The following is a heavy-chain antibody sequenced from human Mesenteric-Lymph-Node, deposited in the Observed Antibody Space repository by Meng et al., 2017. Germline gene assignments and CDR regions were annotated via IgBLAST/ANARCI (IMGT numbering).Heavy chain of an antibody. CDR3: ARVALRGPYDY. Sequence: SETLSLTCTVSGGSISSSSYYRGWIRQPPGKGLEWIGSIYYSGSTYYNPSLKSRVSISVDTSKNQFSLKLSSVTAADTAVYYCARVALRGPYDYWSQGTRVTVSS. D-gene: IGHD3-10*01. CDR1: GGSISSSSYY. J-gene: IGHJ4*02. V-gene: IGHV4-39*07. CDR2: IYYSGST.